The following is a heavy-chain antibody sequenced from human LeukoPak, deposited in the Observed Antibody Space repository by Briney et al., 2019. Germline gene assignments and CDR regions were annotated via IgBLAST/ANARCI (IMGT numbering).Heavy chain of an antibody. Sequence: GRSLRLSCAASGFTFSSYGMHWVRQAPGKGLEWVAVISYDGSNKYYADSVKGRFTISRDNSKNTLYLQMNSLRAEDTAVYYCARDQGGSNDYWGQGTLVTVSS. CDR2: ISYDGSNK. D-gene: IGHD1-26*01. V-gene: IGHV3-30*03. CDR3: ARDQGGSNDY. J-gene: IGHJ4*02. CDR1: GFTFSSYG.